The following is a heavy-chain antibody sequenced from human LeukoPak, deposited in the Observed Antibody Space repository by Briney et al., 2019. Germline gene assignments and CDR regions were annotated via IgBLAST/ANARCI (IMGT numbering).Heavy chain of an antibody. CDR2: IYTRGST. Sequence: PETLSLTCTVSGGSINNYYWSWIRQPAGKGLEWIGRIYTRGSTNYNPSLKGRVTMSVDTSKNQFSLKLSSATAADTAVYYCARGRYCSADICSGGDAFDIWGQGTMVSVSS. CDR1: GGSINNYY. V-gene: IGHV4-4*07. J-gene: IGHJ3*02. D-gene: IGHD2-15*01. CDR3: ARGRYCSADICSGGDAFDI.